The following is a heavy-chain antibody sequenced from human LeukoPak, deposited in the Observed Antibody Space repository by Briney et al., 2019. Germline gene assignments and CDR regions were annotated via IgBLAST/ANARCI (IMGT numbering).Heavy chain of an antibody. Sequence: SETLSLTCAVSGVSFDDYYWSWVRQTPGKGLEWIVEINHSGYTNDSPSLKSRVTLSIDTSRKQFSLNLRSVTVADTGIYYCTRMTAGHDYWGQGTLVTVSS. CDR2: INHSGYT. CDR1: GVSFDDYY. V-gene: IGHV4-34*01. CDR3: TRMTAGHDY. J-gene: IGHJ4*02. D-gene: IGHD2-21*02.